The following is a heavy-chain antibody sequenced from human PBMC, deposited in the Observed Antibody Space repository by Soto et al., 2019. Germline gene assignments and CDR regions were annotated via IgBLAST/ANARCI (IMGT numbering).Heavy chain of an antibody. Sequence: PGGSLRLSCAASGFTFISYAMSWVLQAPGKGLEWVSAISGSGGSTYYADSVKGRFTISRDNSKNTLYLQMNSLRAEDTAVYYCAKDPWDTAMVLKDFDYWGQGTLVTVSS. CDR1: GFTFISYA. V-gene: IGHV3-23*01. J-gene: IGHJ4*02. CDR3: AKDPWDTAMVLKDFDY. CDR2: ISGSGGST. D-gene: IGHD5-18*01.